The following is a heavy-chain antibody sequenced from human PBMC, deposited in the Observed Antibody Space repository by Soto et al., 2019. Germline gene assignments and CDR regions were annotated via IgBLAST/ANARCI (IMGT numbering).Heavy chain of an antibody. D-gene: IGHD3-10*01. V-gene: IGHV3-48*01. CDR1: GFTFSSYS. CDR3: AWGCSGSVQSGLDF. J-gene: IGHJ4*01. CDR2: ITSSGSAI. Sequence: GGSLRLSCEASGFTFSSYSMNWVRQAPGKGLQWVSLITSSGSAIYYADSVMGRFTISRDNAKNSLHLQMNSLRAEDTAVYYYAWGCSGSVQSGLDFLGQGTLVTVSS.